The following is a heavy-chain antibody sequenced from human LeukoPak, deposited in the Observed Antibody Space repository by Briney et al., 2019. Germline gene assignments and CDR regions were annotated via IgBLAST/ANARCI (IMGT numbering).Heavy chain of an antibody. V-gene: IGHV1-2*02. CDR1: GYTFTDYL. Sequence: ASVTVSCKASGYTFTDYLIHWLRQAPGQGLEWMGWVNPNSGGTNYAQKFKGRVTMTRDTSISTAYMDLRRLTSDDTAIYFCAIRLAEVGTRGPFQHWGQGTLVTVSS. J-gene: IGHJ1*01. CDR3: AIRLAEVGTRGPFQH. D-gene: IGHD6-13*01. CDR2: VNPNSGGT.